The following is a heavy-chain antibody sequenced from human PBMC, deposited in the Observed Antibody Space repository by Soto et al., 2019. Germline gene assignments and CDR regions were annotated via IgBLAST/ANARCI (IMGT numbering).Heavy chain of an antibody. D-gene: IGHD3-10*01. J-gene: IGHJ6*03. V-gene: IGHV1-69*02. Sequence: SVKVSCKASGGTFSSYTISWVRQAPGQGLEWMGRIIPILGIANYAQKFQGRVTITADKSTSTAYMELSSLRSEDTAVYYCARGATMVRGDMDVWGKGTTVTVSS. CDR1: GGTFSSYT. CDR3: ARGATMVRGDMDV. CDR2: IIPILGIA.